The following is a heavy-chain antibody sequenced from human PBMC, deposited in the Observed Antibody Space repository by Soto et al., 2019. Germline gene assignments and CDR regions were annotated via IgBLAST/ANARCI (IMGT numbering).Heavy chain of an antibody. J-gene: IGHJ4*02. CDR3: ASHYDMWSGYLSPVDY. D-gene: IGHD3-3*01. CDR1: GYTFSDYY. V-gene: IGHV3-11*01. Sequence: GGSLRLSCAASGYTFSDYYMSWIRQTPGKGLEWISYIDTSGTKIYYADSVKGRFTITRDNAKNSLYLEMNSLRDEDTAVYYCASHYDMWSGYLSPVDYWGQGTLVTVSS. CDR2: IDTSGTKI.